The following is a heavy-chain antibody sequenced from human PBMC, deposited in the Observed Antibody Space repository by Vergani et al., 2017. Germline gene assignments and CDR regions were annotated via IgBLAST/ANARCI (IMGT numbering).Heavy chain of an antibody. J-gene: IGHJ6*03. CDR1: GFTFSSYG. CDR3: AGGNYDFWSGAYMDV. D-gene: IGHD3-3*01. Sequence: QVQLVESGGGVVQPGRSLRLSCAASGFTFSSYGMHWVRQAPGKGLEWVAVIWYDGSNKYYADSVKGRFTISRDNSKNPLYLQMNSLRAEDTAVYYCAGGNYDFWSGAYMDVWGKGSTVTVSS. CDR2: IWYDGSNK. V-gene: IGHV3-33*01.